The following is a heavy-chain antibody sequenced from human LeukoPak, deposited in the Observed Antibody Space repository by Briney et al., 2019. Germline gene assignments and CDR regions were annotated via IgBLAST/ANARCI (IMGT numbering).Heavy chain of an antibody. V-gene: IGHV3-23*01. Sequence: GGSLRLSCAASGFTSSTYAMSWVRQAPGKGLEWVSTISGSGVSTYYADSVKGRFTISRDTSKNTLYLQMNSLRAEDTAVYYCAKQWRGTGDASDIWGQGIVVTFSS. J-gene: IGHJ3*02. CDR1: GFTSSTYA. CDR3: AKQWRGTGDASDI. D-gene: IGHD3/OR15-3a*01. CDR2: ISGSGVST.